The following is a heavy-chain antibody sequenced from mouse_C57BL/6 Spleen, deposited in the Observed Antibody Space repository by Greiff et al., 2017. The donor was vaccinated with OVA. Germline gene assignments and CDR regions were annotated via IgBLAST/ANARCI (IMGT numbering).Heavy chain of an antibody. J-gene: IGHJ4*01. CDR2: IYPGSGST. V-gene: IGHV1-55*01. Sequence: QVQLQQSGAELVKPGASVKMSCKASGYTFTSYWITWVKQRPGQGLEWIGDIYPGSGSTNYNEKFTGKATLTVDTSSSTAYMQLSSLTSEDSAVYYCAREGNWYAMDYWGQGTSVTVSS. CDR1: GYTFTSYW. CDR3: AREGNWYAMDY. D-gene: IGHD4-1*02.